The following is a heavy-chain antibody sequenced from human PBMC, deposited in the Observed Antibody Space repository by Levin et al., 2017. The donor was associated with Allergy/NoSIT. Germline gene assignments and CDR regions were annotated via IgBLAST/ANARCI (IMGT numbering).Heavy chain of an antibody. CDR2: INPDGDDT. CDR3: ARESSYDTLTGYYGRDFDY. D-gene: IGHD3-9*01. J-gene: IGHJ4*02. CDR1: GYIFNSYY. Sequence: GESLKISCKASGYIFNSYYMHWVRQAPGQGLEWVGIINPDGDDTTYAQQFQGRVTMTRDTSTSTVYMELSSLRSGDTAVYYCARESSYDTLTGYYGRDFDYWGQGTLVTVSS. V-gene: IGHV1-46*02.